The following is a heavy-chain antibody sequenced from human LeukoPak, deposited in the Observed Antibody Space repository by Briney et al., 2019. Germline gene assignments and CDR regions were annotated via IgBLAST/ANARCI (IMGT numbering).Heavy chain of an antibody. CDR2: IKQDGSEK. Sequence: GGSLRLSCAASGFTFSSYWMSWVRQAPGKGLEWVANIKQDGSEKYYVGSVKGRFTISRDNAKNSLYLQMNSLRAEDTAVYYCARASLVVVITTEYYFDYWGQGTLVTVSS. CDR1: GFTFSSYW. V-gene: IGHV3-7*01. CDR3: ARASLVVVITTEYYFDY. D-gene: IGHD3-22*01. J-gene: IGHJ4*02.